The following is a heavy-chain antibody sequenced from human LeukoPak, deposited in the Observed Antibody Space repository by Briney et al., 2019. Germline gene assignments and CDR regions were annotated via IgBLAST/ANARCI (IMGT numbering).Heavy chain of an antibody. Sequence: GGSLRLSWAASGFTSGIYSTNWVRPAPGEVRGWVASIRCSVSYTYHTDSGKGRFTTSRDTSKDTLYLQINRLSAEGTGVYFCVKVGVQTQVFTATIFFDSWGQGTLVTVSS. J-gene: IGHJ4*02. D-gene: IGHD5-18*01. V-gene: IGHV3-21*01. CDR2: IRCSVSYT. CDR3: VKVGVQTQVFTATIFFDS. CDR1: GFTSGIYS.